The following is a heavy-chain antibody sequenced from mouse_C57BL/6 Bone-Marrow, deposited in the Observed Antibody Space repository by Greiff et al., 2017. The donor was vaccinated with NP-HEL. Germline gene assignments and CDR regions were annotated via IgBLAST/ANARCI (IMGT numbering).Heavy chain of an antibody. CDR2: ISGGGGST. J-gene: IGHJ4*01. CDR1: GFTFSSYP. D-gene: IGHD2-4*01. CDR3: ARQRDYDYGEGAMDD. Sequence: EVQRVESGGGLVKPGGSLKLSCAASGFTFSSYPMSWVRQTPEKRLEWVATISGGGGSTYYPDSVKGRFTISRDTAKNTLYLQMSSLRSEYTALYYCARQRDYDYGEGAMDDWGQGASVTVSS. V-gene: IGHV5-9*01.